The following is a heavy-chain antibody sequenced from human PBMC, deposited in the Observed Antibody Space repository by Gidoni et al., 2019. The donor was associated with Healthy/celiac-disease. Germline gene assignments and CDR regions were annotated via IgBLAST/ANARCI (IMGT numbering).Heavy chain of an antibody. CDR2: ISYDGSNK. Sequence: QVQLVESGGGVVQPGRSLRLSCAASGFTFSSYGMHWVRQAPGKGLEWVAVISYDGSNKYYADSVKGRFTISRDNSKNTLYLQMNSLRAEDTAVYYCAKARLSSGPLPDAFDIWGQGTMVTVSS. D-gene: IGHD3-22*01. CDR3: AKARLSSGPLPDAFDI. CDR1: GFTFSSYG. J-gene: IGHJ3*02. V-gene: IGHV3-30*18.